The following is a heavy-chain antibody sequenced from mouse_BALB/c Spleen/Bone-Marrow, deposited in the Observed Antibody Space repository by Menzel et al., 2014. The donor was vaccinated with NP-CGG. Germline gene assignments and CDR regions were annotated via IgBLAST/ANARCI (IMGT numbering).Heavy chain of an antibody. Sequence: EVQGVESGGGLVQPGGSRKLSCAASGFDFSRYWMSWVRQAPGKGLEWIGEINPDSSTINYTPSLKDKFIISRDNAKNTLYLQMSKVRSEDTALYYCSRLYYYGNFAYWGQGTLVTVSA. D-gene: IGHD1-1*01. CDR1: GFDFSRYW. CDR2: INPDSSTI. CDR3: SRLYYYGNFAY. J-gene: IGHJ3*01. V-gene: IGHV4-1*02.